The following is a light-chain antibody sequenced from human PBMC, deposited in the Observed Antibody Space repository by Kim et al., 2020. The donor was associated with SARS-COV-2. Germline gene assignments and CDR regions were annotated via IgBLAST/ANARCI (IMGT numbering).Light chain of an antibody. CDR2: FDR. J-gene: IGLJ2*01. CDR1: NLGSKT. CDR3: QVWDSSTDHPV. Sequence: PGTTATITCGGNNLGSKTLHWYQQRQAQAPILVIYFDRDRPSGIPDRFSGSNSGNTATLTISRVEAGDEADFFCQVWDSSTDHPVFGGGTQLTVL. V-gene: IGLV3-21*04.